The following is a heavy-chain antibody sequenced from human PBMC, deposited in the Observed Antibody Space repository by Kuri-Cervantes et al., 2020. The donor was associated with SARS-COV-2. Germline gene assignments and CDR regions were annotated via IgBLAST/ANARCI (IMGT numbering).Heavy chain of an antibody. CDR2: NNHSGST. Sequence: SETLSLTCAVYGGSFSGYYWSWIRQPPGKGLEWNGENNHSGSTNYNPSLKSRVTISVDTSKNQFSLKLSSVTAADTAVYYCARCRSPGYWGQGTLVTVSS. J-gene: IGHJ4*02. V-gene: IGHV4-34*01. CDR1: GGSFSGYY. CDR3: ARCRSPGY.